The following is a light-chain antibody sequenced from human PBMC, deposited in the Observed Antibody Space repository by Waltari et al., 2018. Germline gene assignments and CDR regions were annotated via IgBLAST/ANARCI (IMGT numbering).Light chain of an antibody. Sequence: EIVMTQSPATLSVSPGERATLSCRASQSVSSNLAWYQQKPGHAPRPLISGASTRATGIPARFSGSGSWTAFTLTISSLQSEDFAVYYCQQYNNWPPLTFGGGTKVEIK. CDR3: QQYNNWPPLT. V-gene: IGKV3-15*01. CDR2: GAS. CDR1: QSVSSN. J-gene: IGKJ4*01.